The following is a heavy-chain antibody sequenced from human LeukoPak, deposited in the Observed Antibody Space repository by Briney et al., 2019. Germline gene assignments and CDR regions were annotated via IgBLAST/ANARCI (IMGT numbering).Heavy chain of an antibody. Sequence: SETLSLTCTVSGGSISSSSYYWGWIRQPPGKGLEWIGSIYYSGSTYYNPSLKSRVTISVDTSKNQFSLKLSSVTAADTAVYYCARAREGYDFWSGFEAWFDPWGQGTLVTVSS. V-gene: IGHV4-39*01. D-gene: IGHD3-3*01. CDR3: ARAREGYDFWSGFEAWFDP. CDR1: GGSISSSSYY. CDR2: IYYSGST. J-gene: IGHJ5*02.